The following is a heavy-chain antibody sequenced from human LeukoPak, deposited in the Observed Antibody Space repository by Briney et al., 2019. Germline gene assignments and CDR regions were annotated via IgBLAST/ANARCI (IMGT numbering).Heavy chain of an antibody. CDR3: ARSSGKYQLLYTWFDP. D-gene: IGHD2-2*01. CDR1: GGTFSSYA. CDR2: IIPIFGTA. J-gene: IGHJ5*02. Sequence: ASVKVSCKASGGTFSSYAISWVRQAPGQGLEWMGGIIPIFGTANYAQKFQGRVTITTDEPTSAAYMELSSLRSEDTAVYYCARSSGKYQLLYTWFDPWGQGTLVTVSS. V-gene: IGHV1-69*05.